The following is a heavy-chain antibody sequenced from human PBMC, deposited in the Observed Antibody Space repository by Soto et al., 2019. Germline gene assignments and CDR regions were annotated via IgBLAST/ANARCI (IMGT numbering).Heavy chain of an antibody. D-gene: IGHD6-19*01. Sequence: GGSLRLSCAASGFTFSSYAMSWVRQAPGKGLDWVSAISGSGGSTYYADSVKGRFTISRDNSKNTLYLQMNSLRAEDTAVYYCAKDPSSSGFNWFDPWGQGTLVTVSS. CDR2: ISGSGGST. CDR1: GFTFSSYA. CDR3: AKDPSSSGFNWFDP. J-gene: IGHJ5*02. V-gene: IGHV3-23*01.